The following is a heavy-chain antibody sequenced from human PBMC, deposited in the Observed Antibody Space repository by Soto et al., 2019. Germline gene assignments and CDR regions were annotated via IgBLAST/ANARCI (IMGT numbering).Heavy chain of an antibody. CDR3: ARGYYYDSSGYYYYYGMDV. Sequence: SVKVSCKASGGTFSSYAISWVRQAPGQGLEWMGGIIPIFGTANYAQKFQGRVTITADKSTSTAYMELSSLRSEDTAVYYCARGYYYDSSGYYYYYGMDVWGQGTTVTVSS. J-gene: IGHJ6*02. CDR2: IIPIFGTA. D-gene: IGHD3-22*01. V-gene: IGHV1-69*06. CDR1: GGTFSSYA.